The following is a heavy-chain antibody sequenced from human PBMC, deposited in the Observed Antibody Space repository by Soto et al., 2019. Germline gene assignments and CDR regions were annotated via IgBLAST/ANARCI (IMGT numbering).Heavy chain of an antibody. V-gene: IGHV4-59*01. D-gene: IGHD2-21*01. CDR3: ARVVGVGRDLFDP. Sequence: QVQLQESGPGLVKPSETLSLTCTVSGGSISSYYWSWIRQPPGKGLEWIGYIYYIGSTHYNPSLKSRVTISVDTSKHQFSLKLSSVTAADTAVYYCARVVGVGRDLFDPWGQGTLVTVSS. CDR2: IYYIGST. CDR1: GGSISSYY. J-gene: IGHJ5*02.